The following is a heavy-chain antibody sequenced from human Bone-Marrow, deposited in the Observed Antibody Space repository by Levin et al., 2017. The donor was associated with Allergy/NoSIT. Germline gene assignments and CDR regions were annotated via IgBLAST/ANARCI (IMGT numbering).Heavy chain of an antibody. CDR3: ARGIAAAGHYGMDV. V-gene: IGHV4-34*01. J-gene: IGHJ6*02. Sequence: SETLSLTCAVYGGSFSGYYWSWIRQPPGKGLEWIGEINHSGSTNYNPSLKSRVTISVDTSKNQFSLKLSSVTAADTAVYYCARGIAAAGHYGMDVWGQGTTVTVSS. D-gene: IGHD6-13*01. CDR1: GGSFSGYY. CDR2: INHSGST.